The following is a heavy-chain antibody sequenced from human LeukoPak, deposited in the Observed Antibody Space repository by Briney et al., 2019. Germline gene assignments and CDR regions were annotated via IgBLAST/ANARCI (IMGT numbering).Heavy chain of an antibody. Sequence: GGSLRLSCVGSGLIFRDYWMNWVRQVPGKGLEWVANINEDGSVQDYVDSVRGRFSISRDNARNSFYLQINNLRVEDTAAYYCATRESSMARSHWGQGTLVTVSS. CDR2: INEDGSVQ. CDR3: ATRESSMARSH. V-gene: IGHV3-7*01. CDR1: GLIFRDYW. J-gene: IGHJ4*02. D-gene: IGHD3-10*01.